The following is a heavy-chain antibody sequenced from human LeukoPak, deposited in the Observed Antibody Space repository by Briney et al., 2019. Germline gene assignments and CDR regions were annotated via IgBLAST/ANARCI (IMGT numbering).Heavy chain of an antibody. CDR2: IYYSGST. Sequence: PSETLSLTCTVFGGSISSGGYYWSWIRQHPGKGLEWIGYIYYSGSTYYNPSLKSRVTISVDTSKNQFSLKLSSVTAADTAVYYCARDSGYSGYADQPPHFDYWGQGILVTVSS. J-gene: IGHJ4*02. V-gene: IGHV4-31*03. CDR3: ARDSGYSGYADQPPHFDY. CDR1: GGSISSGGYY. D-gene: IGHD5-12*01.